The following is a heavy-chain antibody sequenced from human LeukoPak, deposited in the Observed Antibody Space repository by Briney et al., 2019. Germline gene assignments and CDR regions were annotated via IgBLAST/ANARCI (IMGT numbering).Heavy chain of an antibody. Sequence: GGSLRLSCAASGFTFSSYTMNWVRQAPGKGLEWVSYISNTSSIVYYADSVQGRFTISRDNAKNSLYLQMNSLRAEDTAVYYCARDLGSVRYTYGHWGQGTLVTVSS. V-gene: IGHV3-48*04. J-gene: IGHJ4*02. CDR2: ISNTSSIV. CDR1: GFTFSSYT. CDR3: ARDLGSVRYTYGH. D-gene: IGHD5-18*01.